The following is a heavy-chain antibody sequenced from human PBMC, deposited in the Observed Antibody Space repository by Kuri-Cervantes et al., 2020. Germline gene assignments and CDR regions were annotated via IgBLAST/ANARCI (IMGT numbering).Heavy chain of an antibody. CDR2: ISWNSGSI. CDR1: GFTFDDYA. D-gene: IGHD1-26*01. V-gene: IGHV3-9*01. CDR3: ARDFRWGEWELLGLFDY. Sequence: GGSLRLSCAASGFTFDDYAMHWVRQAPGKGLEWVSGISWNSGSIGYADSVKGRFTISRDNAKNSLYLQMNSLRDEDRAVYYCARDFRWGEWELLGLFDYWGQGTLVTVSS. J-gene: IGHJ4*02.